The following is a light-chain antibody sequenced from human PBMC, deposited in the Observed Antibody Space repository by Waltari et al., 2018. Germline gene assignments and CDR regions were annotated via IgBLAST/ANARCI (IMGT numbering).Light chain of an antibody. CDR2: DAS. CDR3: QQRSNWPL. V-gene: IGKV3-11*01. CDR1: QSVSSY. Sequence: EIVLTKSPATLSLSPGQIATLSCRASQSVSSYLAWDQQKPGQAPRLPIYDASNRATGIPARFSGSGSGTDFTLTISSLEPEDFAVYYCQQRSNWPLFGQGTRLEIK. J-gene: IGKJ5*01.